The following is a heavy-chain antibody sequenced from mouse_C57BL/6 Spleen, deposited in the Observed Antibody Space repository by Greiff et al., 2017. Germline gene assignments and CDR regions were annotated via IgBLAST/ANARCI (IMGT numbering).Heavy chain of an antibody. V-gene: IGHV1-72*01. Sequence: VQLQESGAELVKPGASVKLSCKASGYTFTSYWMHWVKQRPGRGLEWIGRIDPNSGGTKYNEKFKSKATLTVDKPSSTAYMQLSSLTSEDSAVYYCARGRGYGYDETWFAYWGQGTLVTVSA. D-gene: IGHD2-2*01. CDR1: GYTFTSYW. J-gene: IGHJ3*01. CDR3: ARGRGYGYDETWFAY. CDR2: IDPNSGGT.